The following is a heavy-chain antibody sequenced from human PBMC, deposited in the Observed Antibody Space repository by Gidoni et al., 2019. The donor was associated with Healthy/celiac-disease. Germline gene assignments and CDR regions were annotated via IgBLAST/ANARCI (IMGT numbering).Heavy chain of an antibody. D-gene: IGHD3-10*01. J-gene: IGHJ4*02. CDR3: ARDLGYYGSGNYYFDY. CDR1: GLSGSSYS. CDR2: ISSSSSYI. V-gene: IGHV3-21*01. Sequence: EVQLVESGGGRVKHGGCLRLSCAAAGLSGSSYSMNWVRQAPGKGLEWVSSISSSSSYIYYADSVKGRFTISRDNAKNSLYLQMNSLRAEYTAVYYCARDLGYYGSGNYYFDYWGQGTLVTVSS.